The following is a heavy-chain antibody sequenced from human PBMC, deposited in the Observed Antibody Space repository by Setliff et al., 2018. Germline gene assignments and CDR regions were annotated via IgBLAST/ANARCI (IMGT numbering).Heavy chain of an antibody. D-gene: IGHD4-17*01. J-gene: IGHJ4*02. V-gene: IGHV4-59*08. CDR3: ARGRLLYVGDSHYFDN. CDR1: GGSVTSHY. CDR2: IFYSGDT. Sequence: SETLSLTCAVSGGSVTSHYWSWIRQPPGKGLEWIGFIFYSGDTNSNPSLKSRVTMSVDTSKNQFSLQLSSVTATDTAVYYCARGRLLYVGDSHYFDNWGQGTLVTVSS.